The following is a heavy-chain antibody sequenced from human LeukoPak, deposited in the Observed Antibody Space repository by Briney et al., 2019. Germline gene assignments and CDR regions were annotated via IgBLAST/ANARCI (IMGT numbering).Heavy chain of an antibody. CDR2: ISGSGGST. CDR1: GFTFSSYA. J-gene: IGHJ4*02. V-gene: IGHV3-23*01. Sequence: GGSLRLSCAASGFTFSSYAMSWVRQAPGKGLEWVSAISGSGGSTYYADSVEGRFTISRHNSKNTLYLQMNSLRAEDTAVYYCAKYSGSLYYFDYWGQGTLVTVSS. CDR3: AKYSGSLYYFDY. D-gene: IGHD1-26*01.